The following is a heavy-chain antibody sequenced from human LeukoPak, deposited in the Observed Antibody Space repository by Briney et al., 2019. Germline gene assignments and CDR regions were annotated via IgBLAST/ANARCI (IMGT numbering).Heavy chain of an antibody. CDR3: AKDQEWELLYYFDY. D-gene: IGHD1-26*01. CDR2: IWYDGSNK. V-gene: IGHV3-33*06. J-gene: IGHJ4*02. Sequence: GGSLRLSCAPSGFTFSSYGMHWVRPAPGKGREWVAVIWYDGSNKYYADSVKGRFTISRDNSKNTLYLQMNSLRAEDTAVYYCAKDQEWELLYYFDYWGQGTLVTVSS. CDR1: GFTFSSYG.